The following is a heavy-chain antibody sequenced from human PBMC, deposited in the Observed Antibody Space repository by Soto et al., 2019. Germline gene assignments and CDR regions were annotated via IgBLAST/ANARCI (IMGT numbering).Heavy chain of an antibody. V-gene: IGHV3-21*01. CDR3: AREDSIIIPAVSDF. CDR2: ISKSDYT. J-gene: IGHJ4*02. Sequence: GGSMRLSCTVSGFAFNNYGINWVRQAPGKGLEWVSSISKSDYTYYSDSVKGRFAISRDNAKSSVSLQMNTLRVEDTAVYYCAREDSIIIPAVSDFWGQGTLVTVSS. CDR1: GFAFNNYG. D-gene: IGHD2-2*01.